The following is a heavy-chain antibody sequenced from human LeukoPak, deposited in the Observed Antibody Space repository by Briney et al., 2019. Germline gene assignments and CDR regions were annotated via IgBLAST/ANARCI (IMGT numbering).Heavy chain of an antibody. CDR3: ARGHYDILTGYYPAGMDV. V-gene: IGHV3-48*04. CDR1: GFTFSSYA. Sequence: GGSLRLSCAASGFTFSSYAMHWIRQAPGKGLEWVSYISSSGSTIYYADSVKGRFTISRDNAKNSLYLQMNSLRAEDTAVYYCARGHYDILTGYYPAGMDVWGQGTTVTVSS. D-gene: IGHD3-9*01. J-gene: IGHJ6*02. CDR2: ISSSGSTI.